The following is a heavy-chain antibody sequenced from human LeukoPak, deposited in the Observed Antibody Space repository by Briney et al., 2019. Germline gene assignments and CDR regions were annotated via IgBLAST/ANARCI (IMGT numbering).Heavy chain of an antibody. CDR3: ARGGVLRFLGNIPEYMDV. CDR1: GGTFSSYA. D-gene: IGHD3-3*01. J-gene: IGHJ6*03. Sequence: SVKVSCKASGGTFSSYAISWVRQAPGQGLEWMGGIIPIFGTANYAQKFQGRVTITTDESTSTAYMELSSLRSEDTAVYYCARGGVLRFLGNIPEYMDVWGKGTTVTVSS. CDR2: IIPIFGTA. V-gene: IGHV1-69*05.